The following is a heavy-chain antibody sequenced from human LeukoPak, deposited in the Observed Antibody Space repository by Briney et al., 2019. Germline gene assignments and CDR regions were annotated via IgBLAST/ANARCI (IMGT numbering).Heavy chain of an antibody. CDR2: MFYNGIT. CDR1: GGSISSSSYY. J-gene: IGHJ5*02. CDR3: ASLNWGSGWFDP. Sequence: SETLSLTCTVSGGSISSSSYYWGWIRQPPGKGLEWIGSMFYNGITYYNPSLKSRVIISVDTSKNQFSLKLSSVTAADTAVNYCASLNWGSGWFDPWGQGTLVTVSS. V-gene: IGHV4-39*01. D-gene: IGHD7-27*01.